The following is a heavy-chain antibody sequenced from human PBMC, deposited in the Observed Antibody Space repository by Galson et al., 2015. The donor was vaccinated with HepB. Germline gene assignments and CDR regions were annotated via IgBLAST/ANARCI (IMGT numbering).Heavy chain of an antibody. CDR3: AKDRAESRGGSGSYHY. Sequence: SLRLSCAASGFTFSSYAMSWVRQAPGKGLEWVSAISGSGGNPYYADSVKGRFTISRDNSKNTLYLQMNSLRVEDTAVYYCAKDRAESRGGSGSYHYWGQGTLVTVSS. V-gene: IGHV3-23*01. CDR1: GFTFSSYA. J-gene: IGHJ4*02. D-gene: IGHD3-10*01. CDR2: ISGSGGNP.